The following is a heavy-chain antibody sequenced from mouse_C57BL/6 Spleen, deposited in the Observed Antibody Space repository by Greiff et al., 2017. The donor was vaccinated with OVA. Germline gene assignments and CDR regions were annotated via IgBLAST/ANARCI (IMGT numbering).Heavy chain of an antibody. J-gene: IGHJ4*01. V-gene: IGHV5-9*01. CDR3: ARQVITTVVGYAMDY. CDR2: ISGGGGNT. CDR1: GFTFSSYT. D-gene: IGHD1-1*01. Sequence: EVMLVESGGGLVKPGGSLKLSCAASGFTFSSYTMSWVRQTPEKRLEWVATISGGGGNTYYPDSVKGRFTISRDNAKNTLYLQMSSLRSEDTALYYCARQVITTVVGYAMDYWGQGTSVTVSS.